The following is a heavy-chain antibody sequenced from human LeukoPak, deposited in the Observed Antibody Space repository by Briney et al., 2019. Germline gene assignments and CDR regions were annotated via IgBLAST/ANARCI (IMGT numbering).Heavy chain of an antibody. Sequence: SVKVSCKASGGTFSSYAISWVRQAPGQGLEWMGGIIPIFGTADYAQKFQGRVTITADESTSTAYMELSSLRSEDTAVYYCARTPYVDTAMVFDYWGQGTLVTVSS. D-gene: IGHD5-18*01. CDR2: IIPIFGTA. J-gene: IGHJ4*02. CDR1: GGTFSSYA. CDR3: ARTPYVDTAMVFDY. V-gene: IGHV1-69*13.